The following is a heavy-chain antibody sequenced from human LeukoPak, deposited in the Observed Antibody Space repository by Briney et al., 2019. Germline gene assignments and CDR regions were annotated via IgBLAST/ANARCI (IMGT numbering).Heavy chain of an antibody. D-gene: IGHD5-12*01. J-gene: IGHJ4*02. Sequence: QPGGSLRLSCAASGLSFSSYAMSWVRQAPGKGLEWVSTLSDSGGSTYYAASVKGRFTISRDNSKNTMYQQMNGLRAEDTAVYYCAKLAAGSSGSLRQFDFWGQGTLGIVSS. CDR2: LSDSGGST. CDR3: AKLAAGSSGSLRQFDF. V-gene: IGHV3-23*01. CDR1: GLSFSSYA.